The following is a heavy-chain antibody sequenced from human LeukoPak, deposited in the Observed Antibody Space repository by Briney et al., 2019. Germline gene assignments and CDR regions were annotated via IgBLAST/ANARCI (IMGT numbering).Heavy chain of an antibody. V-gene: IGHV4-59*08. CDR3: ARAYYYGLGNPWFDP. CDR1: GGSISSYY. D-gene: IGHD3-10*01. J-gene: IGHJ5*02. Sequence: SETLSLTCTVSGGSISSYYWSWIRQPPGKGLEWIGYIYYSGSTNYNPSLKSRVTISVDTSKNQFSLKLSSVTAADTAVYYCARAYYYGLGNPWFDPWGQGTLVTVSS. CDR2: IYYSGST.